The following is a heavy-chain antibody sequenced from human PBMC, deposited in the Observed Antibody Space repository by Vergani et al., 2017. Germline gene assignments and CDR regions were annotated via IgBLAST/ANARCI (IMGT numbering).Heavy chain of an antibody. D-gene: IGHD3-22*01. CDR3: ARTVLSSGYFDY. CDR2: IYHSGST. V-gene: IGHV4-38-2*01. J-gene: IGHJ4*03. CDR1: GYSISSGYY. Sequence: QVQLQESGPGLVKPSETLSLTCAVSGYSISSGYYWGWIRQPPGKGLEWIGSIYHSGSTYYNPSLKSRVTISVDTSKNQFSLKLSSVTAADTAVYYCARTVLSSGYFDYWGQGTTVTVSS.